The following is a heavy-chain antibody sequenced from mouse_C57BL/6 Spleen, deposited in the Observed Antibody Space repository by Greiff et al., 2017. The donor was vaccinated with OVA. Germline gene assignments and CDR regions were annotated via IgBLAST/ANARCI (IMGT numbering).Heavy chain of an antibody. CDR3: ARDQVNYYYGSSYEEGFYFDY. D-gene: IGHD1-1*01. CDR1: GFTFSDYY. CDR2: INYDGSST. V-gene: IGHV5-16*01. Sequence: EVHLVESEGGLVQPGSSMKLSCTASGFTFSDYYMAWVRQVPEKGLEWVANINYDGSSTYYLDSLKSRFIISRDNAKNILYLQMSSLKSEDTATYYCARDQVNYYYGSSYEEGFYFDYWGQGTTLTVSS. J-gene: IGHJ2*01.